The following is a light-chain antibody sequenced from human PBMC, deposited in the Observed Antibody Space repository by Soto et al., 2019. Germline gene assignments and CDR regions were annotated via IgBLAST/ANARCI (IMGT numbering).Light chain of an antibody. J-gene: IGKJ5*01. CDR1: QSVSSY. CDR3: QQRSNWPPALT. V-gene: IGKV3-11*01. Sequence: EIVLTQSPATLSLSPGERATLSCRASQSVSSYLAWYQQKPGQAPRLLIYDASNRATGIPARFSGSGSGTDFTLTISSLEPEDFAVYYCQQRSNWPPALTFGQGTRLEFK. CDR2: DAS.